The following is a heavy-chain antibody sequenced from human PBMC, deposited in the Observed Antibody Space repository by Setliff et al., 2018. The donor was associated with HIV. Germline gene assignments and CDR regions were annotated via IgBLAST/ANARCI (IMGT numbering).Heavy chain of an antibody. Sequence: GGSLRLSCTDSGFTFSTYGMQWVRQAPGKGLEWVAFIRYDGSNQYYADSVKGRFTISRDNSKNTLYLQMDSLRAEDTAVYYCAKVPSYWGQGTLVTVSS. CDR3: AKVPSY. CDR2: IRYDGSNQ. CDR1: GFTFSTYG. J-gene: IGHJ4*02. V-gene: IGHV3-30*02.